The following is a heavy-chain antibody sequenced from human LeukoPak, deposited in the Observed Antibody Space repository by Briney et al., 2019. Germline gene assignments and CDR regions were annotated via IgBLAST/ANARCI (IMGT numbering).Heavy chain of an antibody. V-gene: IGHV4-61*02. Sequence: SQTLSLTCTVSGGSISSGSYYWSWIRQPAGKGLEWIGRIYTSGSTNYNPSLKSRVTISVDTSKNQFSLKLSSVTAADTAVYYCASRVAAAGSFSLVYYYYMDVWGKGTTVTVSS. CDR2: IYTSGST. D-gene: IGHD6-13*01. J-gene: IGHJ6*03. CDR1: GGSISSGSYY. CDR3: ASRVAAAGSFSLVYYYYMDV.